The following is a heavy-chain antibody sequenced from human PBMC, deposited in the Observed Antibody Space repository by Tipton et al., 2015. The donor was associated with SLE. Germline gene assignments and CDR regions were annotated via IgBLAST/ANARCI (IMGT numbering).Heavy chain of an antibody. CDR3: VKDRNFGSGSFYYLGMDV. D-gene: IGHD3-10*01. CDR1: GFTFSSYA. Sequence: SLRLSCAASGFTFSSYAMHWVRQAPGKGLEWVAVISYDGSNKYYADSVKGRFTISSDNSLFLQMNSLRTEDTALYYCVKDRNFGSGSFYYLGMDVWGQGTTVTVPS. CDR2: ISYDGSNK. V-gene: IGHV3-30*04. J-gene: IGHJ6*02.